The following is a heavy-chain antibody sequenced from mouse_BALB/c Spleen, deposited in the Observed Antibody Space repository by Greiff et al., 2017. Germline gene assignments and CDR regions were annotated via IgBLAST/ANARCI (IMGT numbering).Heavy chain of an antibody. CDR2: INSNGGST. Sequence: EVKLMESGGGLVQPGGSLKLSCAASGFTFSSYGMSWVRQTPDKRLELVATINSNGGSTYYPDSVKGRFTISRDNAKNTLYLQMSSLKSEDTAMYYCARVTGTRFDYWGQGTTLTVSS. J-gene: IGHJ2*01. CDR3: ARVTGTRFDY. CDR1: GFTFSSYG. V-gene: IGHV5-6-3*01. D-gene: IGHD4-1*01.